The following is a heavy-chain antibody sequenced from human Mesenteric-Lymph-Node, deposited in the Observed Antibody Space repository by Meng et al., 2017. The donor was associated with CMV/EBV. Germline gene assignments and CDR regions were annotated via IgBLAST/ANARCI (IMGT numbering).Heavy chain of an antibody. CDR3: ARFYSGYDSFDY. Sequence: GGSLRLSCAASGFTFSSYAMSWVRQAPGKGLEWVANIKQDGSEKYYVDSVKGRFTISRDNAKNSLYLQMNSLRAEDTAVYYCARFYSGYDSFDYWGQGTLVTVSS. V-gene: IGHV3-7*01. J-gene: IGHJ4*02. D-gene: IGHD5-12*01. CDR1: GFTFSSYA. CDR2: IKQDGSEK.